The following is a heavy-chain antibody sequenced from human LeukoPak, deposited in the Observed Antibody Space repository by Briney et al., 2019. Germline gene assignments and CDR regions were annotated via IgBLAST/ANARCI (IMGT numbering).Heavy chain of an antibody. D-gene: IGHD1-26*01. V-gene: IGHV3-30-3*01. CDR2: ISYDGSNK. J-gene: IGHJ4*02. CDR3: ARDRVGATDYFDY. CDR1: GFTFSSYA. Sequence: GGSLRLSCAASGFTFSSYAMHWVRQAPGKGLEWVAVISYDGSNKYYADSVKGRFTISRDNSKNTLYLQMNSLRAEDTAVYYCARDRVGATDYFDYWGQGTLVTVSS.